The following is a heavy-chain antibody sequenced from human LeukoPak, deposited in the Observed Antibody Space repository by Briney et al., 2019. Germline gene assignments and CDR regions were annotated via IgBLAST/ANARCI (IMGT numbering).Heavy chain of an antibody. J-gene: IGHJ4*02. CDR2: IYYSGST. CDR1: GGSISSYY. V-gene: IGHV4-59*12. D-gene: IGHD5-24*01. CDR3: ASWHQMATIWATFDY. Sequence: SETLSLTCSVSGGSISSYYWSWIRQPPGKGLEWIGSIYYSGSTYYNPSLKSRVTISVDTSKNQFSLKLSSVTAADTAVYYCASWHQMATIWATFDYWGQGTLVTVSS.